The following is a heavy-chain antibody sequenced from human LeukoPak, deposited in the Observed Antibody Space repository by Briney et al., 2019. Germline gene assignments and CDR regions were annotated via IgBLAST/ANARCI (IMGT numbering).Heavy chain of an antibody. CDR1: GFTFSDYY. D-gene: IGHD3-3*01. Sequence: GGSLRLSCAASGFTFSDYYMSWIRQAPGKGLEWVSYISSSSSYTNYADSVKGRSTISRDNAKNSLYLQMNSLRAEDTAVYYCARARTLRFLEWLYYFDYWGQGTLVTVSS. CDR2: ISSSSSYT. J-gene: IGHJ4*02. V-gene: IGHV3-11*06. CDR3: ARARTLRFLEWLYYFDY.